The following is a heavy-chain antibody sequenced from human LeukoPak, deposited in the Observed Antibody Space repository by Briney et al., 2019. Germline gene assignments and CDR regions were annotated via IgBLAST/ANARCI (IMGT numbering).Heavy chain of an antibody. V-gene: IGHV1-46*01. Sequence: ASVKVSCKASGYTFTTYYIHWVRQAPGQGLGWMGIIDPNGGSTSYAQKFQGRVTMTRDTSTSTVYMELSSLRSEDTAVYFCARGGSNYHYMDVWGKGTTVTVSS. D-gene: IGHD4-11*01. CDR1: GYTFTTYY. CDR2: IDPNGGST. J-gene: IGHJ6*03. CDR3: ARGGSNYHYMDV.